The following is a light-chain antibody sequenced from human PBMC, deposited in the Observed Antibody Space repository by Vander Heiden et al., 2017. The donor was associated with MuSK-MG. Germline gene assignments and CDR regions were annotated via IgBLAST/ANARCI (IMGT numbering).Light chain of an antibody. CDR1: QVIGSD. J-gene: IGKJ2*01. Sequence: AIQMTQSPSSLSASVGDRVTITCRASQVIGSDLGWYQQKPGQAPKLLIYVVSNLHTGVPSRFSGSGSGTDFTLTISSLQPEDFATYYCLQDDSYPYTFGQGTKLEI. CDR3: LQDDSYPYT. V-gene: IGKV1-6*02. CDR2: VVS.